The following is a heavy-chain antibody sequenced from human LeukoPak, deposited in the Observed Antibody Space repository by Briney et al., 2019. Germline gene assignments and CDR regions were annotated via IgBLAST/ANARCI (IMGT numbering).Heavy chain of an antibody. J-gene: IGHJ3*02. D-gene: IGHD3-10*01. CDR2: ISSSSSYI. CDR1: GFTFSSYS. V-gene: IGHV3-21*01. Sequence: PGGSLRLSCAASGFTFSSYSVNWVRQAPGKGLEWVSSISSSSSYIYYADSVKGRFTISRDNAKNSLYLQMNSLRAEDTAVYYCARDRLSFRDAFDIWGQGTMVTVSS. CDR3: ARDRLSFRDAFDI.